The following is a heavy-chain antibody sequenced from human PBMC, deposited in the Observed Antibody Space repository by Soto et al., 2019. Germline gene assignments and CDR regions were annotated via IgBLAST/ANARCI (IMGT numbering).Heavy chain of an antibody. CDR2: ISGSGGNI. J-gene: IGHJ4*02. CDR3: AKAQDSHQLWLHSPLY. Sequence: EVLLLESGGGLVQPGGSLVLSCAASGFIFSNYAMNWLRQAPGKGLEWVSIISGSGGNIYYADSVRGRFTISRDKSKNTLYLQMNGLRADATAVYYCAKAQDSHQLWLHSPLYWGQGTLITVSS. V-gene: IGHV3-23*01. CDR1: GFIFSNYA. D-gene: IGHD5-18*01.